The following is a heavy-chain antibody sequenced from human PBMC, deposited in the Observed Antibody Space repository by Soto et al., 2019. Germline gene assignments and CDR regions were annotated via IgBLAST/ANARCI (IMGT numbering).Heavy chain of an antibody. CDR3: AKSGVVAATRFPPGYFQH. CDR2: ISGSGGTT. J-gene: IGHJ1*01. Sequence: EVQLLESGGGLVQPGGSLRLACAASGFTFSSYAMSWVRQAPGKGLEWVSAISGSGGTTYYADSVEGRFTISRDNSKNTLYQQMNGLRAEDTAVYSCAKSGVVAATRFPPGYFQHWGRGTLVTVSS. CDR1: GFTFSSYA. D-gene: IGHD2-15*01. V-gene: IGHV3-23*01.